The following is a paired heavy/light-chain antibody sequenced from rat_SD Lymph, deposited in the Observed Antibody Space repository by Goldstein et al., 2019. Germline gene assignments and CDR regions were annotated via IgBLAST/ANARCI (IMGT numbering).Light chain of an antibody. J-gene: IGKJ2-3*01. CDR2: LVS. V-gene: IGKV2S25*01. CDR3: VQSTHAPYT. Sequence: DVVLTQTPPTLSATIGQSVSISCRSSQSLLHSNGNTYLNWLLQRPGQPPQLLIYLVSRLESGVPNRFSGSGSGTDFTLKISGVEAEDLGVYYCVQSTHAPYTFGAGTKLELK. CDR1: QSLLHSNGNTY.
Heavy chain of an antibody. V-gene: IGHV1-38*01. CDR3: TSPTEGIRPHWFAY. D-gene: IGHD1-11*01. CDR2: INPNSGYT. CDR1: GYTFTDYY. Sequence: QVNLLQSRAALVKPGASVKLSCKASGYTFTDYYIHWVKQSHGKSLEWIGYINPNSGYTNYNEKFKSKATLTVDKSTNTAYMELSRLTSEDSATYYCTSPTEGIRPHWFAYWGQGTLVTVSS. J-gene: IGHJ3*01.